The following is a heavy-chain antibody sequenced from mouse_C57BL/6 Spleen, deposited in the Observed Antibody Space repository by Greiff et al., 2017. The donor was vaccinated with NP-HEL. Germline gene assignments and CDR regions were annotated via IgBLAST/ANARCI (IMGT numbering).Heavy chain of an antibody. CDR2: ISSGSSTI. Sequence: DVKLVESGGGLVKPGGSLKLSCAASGFTFSDYGMHWVRQAPEKGLEWVAYISSGSSTIYYADTVKGRLTISRDNAKNTLFLQMPSLRSEDTAMYYCARAWDGYYDYWGQGTTLTVSS. CDR1: GFTFSDYG. V-gene: IGHV5-17*01. D-gene: IGHD2-3*01. CDR3: ARAWDGYYDY. J-gene: IGHJ2*01.